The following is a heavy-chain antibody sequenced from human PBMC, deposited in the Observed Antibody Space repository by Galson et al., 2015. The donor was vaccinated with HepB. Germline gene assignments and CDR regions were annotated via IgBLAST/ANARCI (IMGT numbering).Heavy chain of an antibody. CDR1: GFTFSRYG. V-gene: IGHV3-30*18. D-gene: IGHD3-10*01. Sequence: SLRLSCAASGFTFSRYGMHWVRQAPGKGLEWVAVISYDGSNKYYADSVKGRFTISRDNSKNTLYLQMNSLRAEDTAVYYCAKDHSREYYFDYWGQGTLVTVSS. J-gene: IGHJ4*02. CDR3: AKDHSREYYFDY. CDR2: ISYDGSNK.